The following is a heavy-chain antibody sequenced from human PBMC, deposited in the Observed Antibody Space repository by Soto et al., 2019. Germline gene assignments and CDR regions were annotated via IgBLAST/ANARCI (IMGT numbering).Heavy chain of an antibody. Sequence: EVQLVESGGGLIQPGGSLRLSCAASGFSVSNNYMNWVRQAPGKGLEWVSVIYNDGRTLYVDSVKGRFTISRDNSKNTVYLHMNSLRGEATAGYYCARCSVLGDRGSDYWGQGTLVTVSS. J-gene: IGHJ4*02. CDR3: ARCSVLGDRGSDY. D-gene: IGHD3-16*01. V-gene: IGHV3-53*01. CDR1: GFSVSNNY. CDR2: IYNDGRT.